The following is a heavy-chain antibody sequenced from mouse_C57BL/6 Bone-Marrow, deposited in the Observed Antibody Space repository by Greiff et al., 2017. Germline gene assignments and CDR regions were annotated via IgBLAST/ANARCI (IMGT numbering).Heavy chain of an antibody. V-gene: IGHV1-63*01. CDR3: ARERYYGSYFDY. J-gene: IGHJ2*01. CDR2: IYPGGGYT. D-gene: IGHD1-1*01. CDR1: GYTFTNYW. Sequence: VKRMESGAELVRPGTSVKMSCKASGYTFTNYWIGWAKQRPGHGLEWIGDIYPGGGYTNYNEKFKGKATLTADKSSSTAYMQFSSLTSEDSAIYYWARERYYGSYFDYWGQGTTLTVSS.